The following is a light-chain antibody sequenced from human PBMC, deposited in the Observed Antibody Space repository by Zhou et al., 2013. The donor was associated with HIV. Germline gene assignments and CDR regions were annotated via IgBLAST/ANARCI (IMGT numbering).Light chain of an antibody. CDR1: QNVFTN. CDR2: DSS. J-gene: IGKJ3*01. V-gene: IGKV3-20*01. Sequence: EVVMTQSPSTLSVSPGERVTLSCRASQNVFTNLAWYQQKPGQAPSLLIYDSSSRATGVPARFSGSGSGTDFTLTISRLEPEDSGVYYCQYYGSSPLVTFGPGTKVQIK. CDR3: QYYGSSPLVT.